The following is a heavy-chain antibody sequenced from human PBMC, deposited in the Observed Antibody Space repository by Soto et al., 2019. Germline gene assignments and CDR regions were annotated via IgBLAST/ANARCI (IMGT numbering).Heavy chain of an antibody. CDR2: VNPDNGNT. Sequence: GASVKVSCKASGYTFSSYDITWVRQAAGQGLGWMGWVNPDNGNTEYTQKFQGRVTITRDTSASTAYMELSSLRSEDTAMYYCARLPGYVLAQWLVQYNWFDPWGQGTLVTVSS. D-gene: IGHD6-19*01. V-gene: IGHV1-8*03. CDR1: GYTFSSYD. J-gene: IGHJ5*02. CDR3: ARLPGYVLAQWLVQYNWFDP.